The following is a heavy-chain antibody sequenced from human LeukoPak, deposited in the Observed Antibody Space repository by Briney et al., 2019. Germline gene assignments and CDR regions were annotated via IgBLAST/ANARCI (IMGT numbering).Heavy chain of an antibody. Sequence: SETLSLTCTVSGGSISSYYWSWIRQPPGKGLEWIGYIYYSGSTNYNPSLKSRVTISVDTSKNQFSLKLSSVTAADTAVYYCARGAGPYYYDRNSYKSVWGQGALVTVSS. V-gene: IGHV4-59*01. CDR2: IYYSGST. CDR3: ARGAGPYYYDRNSYKSV. D-gene: IGHD3-9*01. CDR1: GGSISSYY. J-gene: IGHJ4*02.